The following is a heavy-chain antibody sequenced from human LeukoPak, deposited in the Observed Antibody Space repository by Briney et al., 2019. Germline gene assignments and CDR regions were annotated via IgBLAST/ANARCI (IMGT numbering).Heavy chain of an antibody. CDR1: GGTFSSYT. Sequence: ASVKVSCKASGGTFSSYTISWVRQAPGQGLEWMGWIIPILGIANYAQKFQGRVTITADKSTSTAYMELSSLRSEDTAVYHCARDLLGYCSGGSCSHEYWGQRTLVTVSS. D-gene: IGHD2-15*01. CDR2: IIPILGIA. CDR3: ARDLLGYCSGGSCSHEY. J-gene: IGHJ4*02. V-gene: IGHV1-69*10.